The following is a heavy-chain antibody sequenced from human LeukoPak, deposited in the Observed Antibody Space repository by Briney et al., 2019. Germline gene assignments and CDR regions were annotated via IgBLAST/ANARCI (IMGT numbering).Heavy chain of an antibody. V-gene: IGHV3-53*01. CDR2: IYSGGST. J-gene: IGHJ3*02. CDR3: ARDAPTDYYDSSGYYSDAFDI. Sequence: GGSLRLSCAASGFTFSNFWMNWVRQAPGKGLEWVSVIYSGGSTYYADSVKGRFTISRDNSKNALYLQMNSLRAEDTAVYYCARDAPTDYYDSSGYYSDAFDIWDQGTMVTVSS. D-gene: IGHD3-22*01. CDR1: GFTFSNFW.